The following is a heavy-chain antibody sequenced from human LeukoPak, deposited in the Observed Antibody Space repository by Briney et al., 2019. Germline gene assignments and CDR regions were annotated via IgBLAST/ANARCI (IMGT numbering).Heavy chain of an antibody. CDR3: TRKSGYCSSTSCYTEWFDP. J-gene: IGHJ5*02. CDR1: GGSISSSSYY. CDR2: IYYGGST. Sequence: SETLSLTCTASGGSISSSSYYWGWMRQPPGKGLEWIGSIYYGGSTYYNPSLKSRVTISVDTSKNQFSLKLSSVTAADTAAYYCTRKSGYCSSTSCYTEWFDPWGQGTLVTVSS. V-gene: IGHV4-39*01. D-gene: IGHD2-2*02.